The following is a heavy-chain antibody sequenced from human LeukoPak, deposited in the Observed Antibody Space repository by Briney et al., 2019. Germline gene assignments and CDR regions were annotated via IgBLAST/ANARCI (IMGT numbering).Heavy chain of an antibody. CDR1: GGSISSSSYY. CDR3: ATMITFGGPLDY. V-gene: IGHV4-39*01. J-gene: IGHJ4*02. CDR2: TYYSGST. Sequence: SETLSLTCTVSGGSISSSSYYWGWIRQPPGKGLEWIGSTYYSGSTYYNPSLKSRVTISVDTSKNQFSLKLSSVTAADTAVYYCATMITFGGPLDYWGQGTLVTVSS. D-gene: IGHD3-16*01.